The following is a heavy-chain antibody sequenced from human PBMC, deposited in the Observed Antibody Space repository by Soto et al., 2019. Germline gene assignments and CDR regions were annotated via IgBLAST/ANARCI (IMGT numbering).Heavy chain of an antibody. CDR3: ARVEIAAYGVLYGMDV. V-gene: IGHV1-18*04. CDR1: GYTFTRYC. D-gene: IGHD6-6*01. Sequence: ASVKVSCKASGYTFTRYCISWVRQAPGQGLEWMGWISAYNGNTNYAQKLQGRVTMTTDTSTSTAYMELRSLRSDDTAVYYCARVEIAAYGVLYGMDVWGQGTTVTVSS. J-gene: IGHJ6*02. CDR2: ISAYNGNT.